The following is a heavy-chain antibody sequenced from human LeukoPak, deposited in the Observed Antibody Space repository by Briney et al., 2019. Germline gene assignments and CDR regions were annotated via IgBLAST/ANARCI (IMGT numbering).Heavy chain of an antibody. J-gene: IGHJ6*02. V-gene: IGHV3-23*01. CDR2: MGRSGRST. D-gene: IGHD3-22*01. CDR1: GFPFSNYG. CDR3: VRDPYYDSSGYDPPMDV. Sequence: PGGSLRLSCAASGFPFSNYGMSWVRQSPEKGLEWVSGMGRSGRSTSHADSVKGRFTISRDKSKNTLFLQMDSLRAEDTAVYYCVRDPYYDSSGYDPPMDVWGQGTTVTVSS.